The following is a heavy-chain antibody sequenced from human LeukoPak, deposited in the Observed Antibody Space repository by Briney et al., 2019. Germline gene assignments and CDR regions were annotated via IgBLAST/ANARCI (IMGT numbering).Heavy chain of an antibody. D-gene: IGHD1-1*01. CDR1: GFTFSRYV. V-gene: IGHV3-30-3*02. CDR2: ISDDEYSK. J-gene: IGHJ4*02. CDR3: AKSRSGSANWALQIFDN. Sequence: SGGSLRLSCAASGFTFSRYVMYWVRQAPGKGLEWVAVISDDEYSKYYADSVKGRFTISRDNSNNSLFVQMNSLRAEDTAVYFCAKSRSGSANWALQIFDNWGQGTLVTVSS.